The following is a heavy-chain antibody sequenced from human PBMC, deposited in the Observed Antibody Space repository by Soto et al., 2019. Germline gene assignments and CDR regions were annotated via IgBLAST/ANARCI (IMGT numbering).Heavy chain of an antibody. CDR3: AKGGFWVHYGMDV. Sequence: EVQLLESGGGLVQPGGSLRLSCAASGSNFDSYAMNWVRQAPGKGLEWVSAISRDGGTTFYADSVKGRFTISRDNSENTLYMEMNSLRVEDTAVYYCAKGGFWVHYGMDVWGQVTTVTVSS. CDR2: ISRDGGTT. V-gene: IGHV3-23*01. J-gene: IGHJ6*02. CDR1: GSNFDSYA. D-gene: IGHD3-16*01.